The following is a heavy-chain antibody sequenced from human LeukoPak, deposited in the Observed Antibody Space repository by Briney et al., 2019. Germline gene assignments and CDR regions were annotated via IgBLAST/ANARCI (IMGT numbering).Heavy chain of an antibody. CDR1: GFTVSSNY. J-gene: IGHJ6*02. CDR2: IYSGGST. Sequence: PGGSLRLSCAASGFTVSSNYMSWVRQAPGKGLEWVSVIYSGGSTYYADSVKGRFTISRDNSKNTLYLQMNSLRAEDTAVYYCARDFRIAVAGEGYGMHVWGQGTTVTVSS. CDR3: ARDFRIAVAGEGYGMHV. D-gene: IGHD6-19*01. V-gene: IGHV3-53*01.